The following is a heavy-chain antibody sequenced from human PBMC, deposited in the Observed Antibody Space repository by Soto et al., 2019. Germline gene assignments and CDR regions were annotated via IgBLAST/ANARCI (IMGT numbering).Heavy chain of an antibody. CDR1: GGTFSSYA. V-gene: IGHV1-69*13. J-gene: IGHJ4*02. CDR2: IIPIFGTA. D-gene: IGHD6-25*01. Sequence: SVKVSCKASGGTFSSYAISWVRQAPGQGLEWMGGIIPIFGTANYAQKFQGRVTITADESTSTAYMELSSLRSEDTAVYYCARSLSGLDYFDYWGQGTLVTVSS. CDR3: ARSLSGLDYFDY.